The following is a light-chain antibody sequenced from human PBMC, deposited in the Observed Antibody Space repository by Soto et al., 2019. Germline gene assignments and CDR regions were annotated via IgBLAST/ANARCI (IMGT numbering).Light chain of an antibody. J-gene: IGKJ5*01. V-gene: IGKV3-20*01. Sequence: TQSADTLSLSPWERATLSCRASQTVSSNYLAWCQQRPGQAPRLLIYGASTRAAGIPDRFSGSGSGTDFTLTITRLEPEDSAVYFCQQYTGPPTTFGQGTRLEIK. CDR1: QTVSSNY. CDR3: QQYTGPPTT. CDR2: GAS.